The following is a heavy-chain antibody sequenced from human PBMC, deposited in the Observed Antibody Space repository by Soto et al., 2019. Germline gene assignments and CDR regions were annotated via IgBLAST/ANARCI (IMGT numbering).Heavy chain of an antibody. V-gene: IGHV3-48*02. J-gene: IGHJ1*01. CDR3: ARDGPGDAHCGGDCYSEYFQH. CDR2: ISSSSSTI. D-gene: IGHD2-21*02. Sequence: GGSLRLSCAASGFTFSSYSMNWVRQAPGKGLEWVSYISSSSSTIYYADSVKGRFTISRDNAKNSLYLQMNSLRDEDTAVYYCARDGPGDAHCGGDCYSEYFQHWGQGTLVTVSS. CDR1: GFTFSSYS.